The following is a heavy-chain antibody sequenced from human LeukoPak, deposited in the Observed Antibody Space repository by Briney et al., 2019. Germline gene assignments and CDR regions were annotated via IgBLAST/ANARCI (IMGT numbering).Heavy chain of an antibody. CDR1: GYTFTDYT. CDR2: INPYSGDT. J-gene: IGHJ6*03. CDR3: ASHSSMDV. D-gene: IGHD6-13*01. V-gene: IGHV1-2*02. Sequence: ASVKVSCKASGYTFTDYTVHWVRQSLGQGLEWMGCINPYSGDTNSAQRFQDRVTMTRDTSISTAYMELSRLRSDDTAVYYCASHSSMDVWGKGTTVTVSS.